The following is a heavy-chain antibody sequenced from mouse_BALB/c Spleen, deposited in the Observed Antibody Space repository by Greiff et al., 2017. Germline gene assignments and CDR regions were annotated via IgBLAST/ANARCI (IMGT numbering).Heavy chain of an antibody. J-gene: IGHJ3*01. D-gene: IGHD1-1*01. CDR3: ARDRITTVAPAY. CDR2: IWAGGST. Sequence: QVQLQQSGPGLVAPSQSLSITCTVSGFSLTSYGVHWVRQPPGKGLEWLGVIWAGGSTNYNSALMSRLSISKDNSKSQVFLKMNSLQTDDTAMYYCARDRITTVAPAYWGQGTLVTVSA. CDR1: GFSLTSYG. V-gene: IGHV2-9*02.